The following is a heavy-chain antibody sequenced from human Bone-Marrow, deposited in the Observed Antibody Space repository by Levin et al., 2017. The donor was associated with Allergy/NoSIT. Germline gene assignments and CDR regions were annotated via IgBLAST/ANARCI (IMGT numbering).Heavy chain of an antibody. D-gene: IGHD6-6*01. CDR1: GFTFSSYA. CDR2: ISGSGGST. V-gene: IGHV3-23*01. CDR3: AKDSSSARGPYYYYYGMDG. J-gene: IGHJ6*02. Sequence: PGGSLRLSCAASGFTFSSYAMSWVRQAPGKGLEWVSAISGSGGSTYYADSVKGRFTISRDNSKNTLYLQMNSLRAEDTAVYYCAKDSSSARGPYYYYYGMDGWGQGTTVTVSS.